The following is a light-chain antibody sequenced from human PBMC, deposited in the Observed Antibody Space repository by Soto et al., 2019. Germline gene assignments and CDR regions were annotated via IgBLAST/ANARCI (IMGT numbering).Light chain of an antibody. V-gene: IGKV3D-20*01. J-gene: IGKJ1*01. CDR1: QSVSSNH. CDR3: QQYGSSPWT. CDR2: DAS. Sequence: DIVLTQPPGTLSLSPGERATLSCRASQSVSSNHLAWYQQKPGLAPRLLIYDASRRATGIPDRFSGSGSGTDFILSISRLEPEDFAVYYCQQYGSSPWTFGQGTKVDIK.